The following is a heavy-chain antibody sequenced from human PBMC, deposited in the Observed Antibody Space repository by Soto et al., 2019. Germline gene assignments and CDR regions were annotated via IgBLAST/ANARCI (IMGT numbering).Heavy chain of an antibody. V-gene: IGHV4-30-4*01. CDR2: IYYSGST. CDR3: ASEQAAAGLHNWFDP. J-gene: IGHJ5*02. D-gene: IGHD6-13*01. Sequence: PSETLSLTCTVSGGSISSGDYYWSWIRQPPGKGLEWIGYIYYSGSTYYNPSLKSRVTISVDTSKNQFSLKLSSVTAADTAVYYCASEQAAAGLHNWFDPWGQGTLVTVSS. CDR1: GGSISSGDYY.